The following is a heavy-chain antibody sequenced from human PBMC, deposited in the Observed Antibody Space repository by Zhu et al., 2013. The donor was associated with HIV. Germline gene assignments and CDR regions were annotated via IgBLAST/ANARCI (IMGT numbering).Heavy chain of an antibody. J-gene: IGHJ5*02. Sequence: QVQLQQWGAGPLKPSETLSLTCVVHGGSLSGFYWRWIRQAPGKGPEWIGEIDYNGRSIHNPSLKSRLTTSFDTATNQLSLNLASVTAADTAVYFCTRGTYSAIGTAWGQGTLVTVS. CDR1: GGSLSGFY. D-gene: IGHD2-21*01. V-gene: IGHV4-34*01. CDR2: IDYNGRS. CDR3: TRGTYSAIGTA.